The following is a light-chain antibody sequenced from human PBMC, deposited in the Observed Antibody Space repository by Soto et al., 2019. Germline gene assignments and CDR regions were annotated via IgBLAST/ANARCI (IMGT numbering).Light chain of an antibody. CDR2: EVS. V-gene: IGLV2-18*02. J-gene: IGLJ1*01. Sequence: QSVLTQPPSVSGSPGQSVTISCTGTSSDVGSYNRVSWYQQPPGTAPKLMIYEVSNRPSGVPDRFSGSKSGNTASLTISGLQAEDEADYHCSSYTSSSTHYVFGTGTKLTVL. CDR3: SSYTSSSTHYV. CDR1: SSDVGSYNR.